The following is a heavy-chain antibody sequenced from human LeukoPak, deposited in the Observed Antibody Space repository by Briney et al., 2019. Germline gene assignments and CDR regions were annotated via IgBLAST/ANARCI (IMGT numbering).Heavy chain of an antibody. V-gene: IGHV3-30-3*01. CDR1: GFTFRSYA. D-gene: IGHD2-8*01. Sequence: GGSLRLSCAASGFTFRSYAMHWVRQAPGKGLEWVAVVSSDGSIKFYPDSVKGRFTVSRDNSKNTLYLQMNSLRAEDTAVYYCAKEYCSNSVCHSLDYWGQGTLVTVSS. CDR3: AKEYCSNSVCHSLDY. CDR2: VSSDGSIK. J-gene: IGHJ4*02.